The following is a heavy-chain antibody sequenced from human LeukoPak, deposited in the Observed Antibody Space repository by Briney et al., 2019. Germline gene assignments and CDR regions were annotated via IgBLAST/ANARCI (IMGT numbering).Heavy chain of an antibody. CDR2: ISCSGGST. CDR1: GFTFSTYA. J-gene: IGHJ6*02. D-gene: IGHD1-14*01. V-gene: IGHV3-23*01. CDR3: AKCRPTTGYYYYGMDV. Sequence: PGGSLRLSCAASGFTFSTYAMSWVRQAPGKGLEWVSGISCSGGSTYFADSVKGRFTISRDKSKNTLYLQMNSLRAEDTAVYYCAKCRPTTGYYYYGMDVWGQGTTVTVSS.